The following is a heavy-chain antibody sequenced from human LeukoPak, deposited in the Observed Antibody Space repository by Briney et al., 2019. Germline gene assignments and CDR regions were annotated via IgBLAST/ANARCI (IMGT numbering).Heavy chain of an antibody. J-gene: IGHJ4*02. CDR3: ARAGAQSHWLVAN. V-gene: IGHV3-33*01. CDR1: GFTFSSYG. D-gene: IGHD6-19*01. Sequence: GGSLRLSCAASGFTFSSYGMHWVRQAPGKGLEWVAVIWYDGSNKYYADSVKGRFTISRDNSKNTLYLQMNSLRAEDTAVYYCARAGAQSHWLVANWGQGILVTVSS. CDR2: IWYDGSNK.